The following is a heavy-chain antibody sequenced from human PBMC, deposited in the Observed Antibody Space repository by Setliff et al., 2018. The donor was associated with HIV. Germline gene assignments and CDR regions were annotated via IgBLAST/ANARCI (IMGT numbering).Heavy chain of an antibody. V-gene: IGHV4-61*09. CDR3: ARAPPGIQNDAFDV. CDR1: GGSISSGSYY. CDR2: IYTNGYT. Sequence: SETLSLTCSVSGGSISSGSYYWTWIRQPAGKGPEWIGHIYTNGYTDYNPSLKSRVTISVDTSKNQFSLKLTSVTAADTAVYYCARAPPGIQNDAFDVWGQGTMVTVSS. J-gene: IGHJ3*01.